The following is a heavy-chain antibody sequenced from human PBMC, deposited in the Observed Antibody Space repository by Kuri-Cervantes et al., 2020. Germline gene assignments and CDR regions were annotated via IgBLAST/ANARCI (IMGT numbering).Heavy chain of an antibody. CDR2: IYYSGST. Sequence: SETLSLTCTVSGGSISSGDYYWSWIRQPQGRGLEWIGYIYYSGSTNYNPSLKSRVTISVDTSKNQFSLKLSSVTAADTAVYYCARGGRYYVWGSYRQYWYFDLWGRGTLVTVSS. V-gene: IGHV4-30-4*08. CDR3: ARGGRYYVWGSYRQYWYFDL. D-gene: IGHD3-16*02. CDR1: GGSISSGDYY. J-gene: IGHJ2*01.